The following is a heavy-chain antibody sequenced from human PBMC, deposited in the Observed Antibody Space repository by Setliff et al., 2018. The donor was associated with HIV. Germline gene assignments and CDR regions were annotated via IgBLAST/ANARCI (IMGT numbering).Heavy chain of an antibody. CDR2: IHHSGIT. D-gene: IGHD4-17*01. CDR3: ARHRDYGPHYYYYMDV. CDR1: GGSFSGYY. J-gene: IGHJ6*03. Sequence: SETLSLTCAVYGGSFSGYYWGWIRQPPGKGLEWIGEIHHSGITNYNPSLKSRVTISIDTSKNQFSLKLSSVTAADTAVYSCARHRDYGPHYYYYMDVWGKGTTVTVSS. V-gene: IGHV4-34*01.